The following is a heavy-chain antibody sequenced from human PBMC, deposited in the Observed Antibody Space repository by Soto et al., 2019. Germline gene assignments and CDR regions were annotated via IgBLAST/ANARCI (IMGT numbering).Heavy chain of an antibody. V-gene: IGHV3-23*01. CDR1: GLAFSSHP. J-gene: IGHJ3*02. CDR2: IRDSGGHT. D-gene: IGHD6-6*01. CDR3: ARGAFGSSRSFGI. Sequence: PGLSRAASGLAFSSHPMCWVRQVAERGLECVSGIRDSGGHTYNADTVKGRFTISRDDTSSTRYMPMNSLRAEDTALYSCARGAFGSSRSFGIWGQGTMGTV.